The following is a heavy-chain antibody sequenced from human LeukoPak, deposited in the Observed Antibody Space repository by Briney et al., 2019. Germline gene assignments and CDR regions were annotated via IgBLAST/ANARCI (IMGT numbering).Heavy chain of an antibody. CDR3: AKGIRLADYYYMDV. CDR1: GFTFEHYA. Sequence: PGRSLRLSCAASGFTFEHYAMHWVRQPPGKGLEWVSGISWNGGILGYVDSVKGRFTISRDNTKNSLFLQLNSLRPEDTAFYYRAKGIRLADYYYMDVWGKGTTVAVSS. J-gene: IGHJ6*03. CDR2: ISWNGGIL. V-gene: IGHV3-9*01.